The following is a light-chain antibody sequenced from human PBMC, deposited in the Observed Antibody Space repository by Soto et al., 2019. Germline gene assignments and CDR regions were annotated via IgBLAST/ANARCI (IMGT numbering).Light chain of an antibody. J-gene: IGLJ3*02. CDR1: NIGSKS. Sequence: SYELTQPPSVSVAPGKPASVACGGSNIGSKSVHWYQKKSGQAPVLVMYYDSDRPSGIPERFSGSNSGNTATLTISRVEAGDEADYYCQVGDIRSGHVVFGGGTQRTVL. CDR3: QVGDIRSGHVV. CDR2: YDS. V-gene: IGLV3-21*01.